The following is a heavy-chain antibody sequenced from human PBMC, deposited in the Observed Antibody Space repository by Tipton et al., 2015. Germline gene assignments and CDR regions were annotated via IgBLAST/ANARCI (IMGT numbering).Heavy chain of an antibody. J-gene: IGHJ4*02. CDR1: GGSISSSSYS. Sequence: TLSLACTVSGGSISSSSYSWGWIRQPPGKGLELIGSIYYSGSTYYNPSLKSRVTISIDRFKNQFSLKLSSVTAADTAVYYCASPSLPHDRGDYYFQSWGQGSLVTVSS. D-gene: IGHD2-21*02. CDR2: IYYSGST. CDR3: ASPSLPHDRGDYYFQS. V-gene: IGHV4-39*01.